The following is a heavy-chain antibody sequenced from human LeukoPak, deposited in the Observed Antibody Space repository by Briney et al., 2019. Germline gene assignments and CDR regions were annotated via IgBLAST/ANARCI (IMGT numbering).Heavy chain of an antibody. J-gene: IGHJ5*02. CDR3: ARGFYDSSGYSNCFDP. Sequence: SETLSLTCTVSGDSISSSYWSWIRQPPGKTLEWIGYTYYTGTTNYNTSLKSRVTMSIDTSKNQFSLNLNSVTAADTAVYYCARGFYDSSGYSNCFDPWGQGTLVTVSS. CDR1: GDSISSSY. V-gene: IGHV4-59*01. D-gene: IGHD3-22*01. CDR2: TYYTGTT.